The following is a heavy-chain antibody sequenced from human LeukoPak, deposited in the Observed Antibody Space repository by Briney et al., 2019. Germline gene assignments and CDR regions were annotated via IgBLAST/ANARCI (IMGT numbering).Heavy chain of an antibody. D-gene: IGHD3-3*01. CDR3: ASARDPGRFLEWLPLDY. Sequence: GGSLRFSCAASGFTFSSYAMHWVRQAPGKGLEWVAVISYDGSNKYYADSVKGRFTISRDNSKNTLYLQMNSLRAEDTAVYYCASARDPGRFLEWLPLDYWGQGTLVTVSS. CDR2: ISYDGSNK. CDR1: GFTFSSYA. V-gene: IGHV3-30-3*01. J-gene: IGHJ4*02.